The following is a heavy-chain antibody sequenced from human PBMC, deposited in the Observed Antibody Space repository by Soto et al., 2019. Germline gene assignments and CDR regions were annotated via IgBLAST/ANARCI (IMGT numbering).Heavy chain of an antibody. CDR2: ISTNGGST. CDR1: GFTFSSFA. Sequence: EVQLVESGGGLVQPGGSLRLSCAASGFTFSSFAMHWVRQAPGKGLEYVSAISTNGGSTYYANSVKGRFTISRDNSKSTLYLQMGSLRAEDWAVYYCVRGQTWAQFDYWGQGTLVTVSS. J-gene: IGHJ4*02. CDR3: VRGQTWAQFDY. D-gene: IGHD1-26*01. V-gene: IGHV3-64*01.